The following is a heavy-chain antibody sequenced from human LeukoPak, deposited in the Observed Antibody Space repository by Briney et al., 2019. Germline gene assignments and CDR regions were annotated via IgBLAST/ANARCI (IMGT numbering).Heavy chain of an antibody. CDR2: IRYDGSNK. CDR3: AKVGIYYDSSGYCDY. J-gene: IGHJ4*02. V-gene: IGHV3-30*02. D-gene: IGHD3-22*01. CDR1: GFTFSSYG. Sequence: PGGSLRLSCAASGFTFSSYGMHWVRQAPGKGLEWVAFIRYDGSNKYYADSVKGRFTISRDNSKNTLYLQMNSLRAEDTAVYYCAKVGIYYDSSGYCDYWGQGTLVTVSS.